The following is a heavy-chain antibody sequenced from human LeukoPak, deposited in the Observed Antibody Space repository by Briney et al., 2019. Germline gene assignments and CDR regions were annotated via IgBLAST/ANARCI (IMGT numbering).Heavy chain of an antibody. V-gene: IGHV3-66*01. CDR3: ASCPEHYGVFRRNYFDY. CDR1: GFTVSSKY. CDR2: IYSGGST. Sequence: GGSLRLSCAASGFTVSSKYMSWVRQTPGKGLEWVSVIYSGGSTYYADSVKGRFTISRDNSKNTLYLQMNSLRAEDTAVYYCASCPEHYGVFRRNYFDYWGQGTLVTVSS. D-gene: IGHD4-17*01. J-gene: IGHJ4*02.